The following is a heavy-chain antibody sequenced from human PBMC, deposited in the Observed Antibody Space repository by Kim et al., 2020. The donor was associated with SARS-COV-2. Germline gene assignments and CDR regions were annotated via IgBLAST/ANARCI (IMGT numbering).Heavy chain of an antibody. Sequence: SETLSLTCTVSGGSISSSSYYWGWIRQPPGKGLEWIGSIYYSGSTYYNPSLKSRVTISVDTSKNQFSLKLSSVTAADTAVYYCARHTYYYDSSGYYHYFDYWGQGTLVTVSS. J-gene: IGHJ4*02. V-gene: IGHV4-39*01. CDR3: ARHTYYYDSSGYYHYFDY. D-gene: IGHD3-22*01. CDR1: GGSISSSSYY. CDR2: IYYSGST.